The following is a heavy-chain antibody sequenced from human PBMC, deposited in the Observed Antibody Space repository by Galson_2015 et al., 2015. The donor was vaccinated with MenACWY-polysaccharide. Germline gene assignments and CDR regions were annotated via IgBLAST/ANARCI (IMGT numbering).Heavy chain of an antibody. V-gene: IGHV1-8*01. D-gene: IGHD3-22*01. CDR3: ERVRSRGRTQGYYYGMDV. J-gene: IGHJ6*02. CDR2: MNTNSGNT. CDR1: GYTFTSYD. Sequence: SVKVSGKASGYTFTSYDINWVRQATGQGLEWMGWMNTNSGNTGYAQKFQGRVTMTRNTSISTAYMELSSLRSEDTAVYYCERVRSRGRTQGYYYGMDVWGQGTTVTVSS.